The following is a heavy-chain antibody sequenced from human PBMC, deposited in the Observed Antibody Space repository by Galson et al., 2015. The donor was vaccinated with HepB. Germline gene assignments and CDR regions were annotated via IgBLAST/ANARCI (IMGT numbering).Heavy chain of an antibody. D-gene: IGHD5-18*01. V-gene: IGHV3-15*07. CDR2: IKSKTDGGTT. CDR3: TTFFPAALWLSWDY. Sequence: SLRLSCAASGFTFSNAWMNWVRQAPGKGLEWVGRIKSKTDGGTTDYAAPVKGRFTISRDDSKNTLYLQMNSLKTEDTAVYYCTTFFPAALWLSWDYWGQGTLVTVSS. J-gene: IGHJ4*02. CDR1: GFTFSNAW.